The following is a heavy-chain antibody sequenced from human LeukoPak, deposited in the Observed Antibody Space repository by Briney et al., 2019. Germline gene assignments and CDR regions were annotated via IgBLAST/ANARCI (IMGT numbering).Heavy chain of an antibody. CDR2: IWYDGSNK. J-gene: IGHJ4*02. Sequence: GGSLRLSCAASGFSFSDYGMHWVRQAPGKGLEWVAVIWYDGSNKNYADSVKGRFTISRDNSKNTLYLQMNSLRAEDTAVYYCARDGRMYYFDYWGQGTLVTVSS. CDR3: ARDGRMYYFDY. V-gene: IGHV3-33*01. CDR1: GFSFSDYG.